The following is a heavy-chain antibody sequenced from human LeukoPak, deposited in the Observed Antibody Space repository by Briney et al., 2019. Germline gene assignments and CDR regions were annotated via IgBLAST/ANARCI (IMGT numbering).Heavy chain of an antibody. CDR2: INAGSGNT. CDR1: GVTFSSYT. CDR3: ARGNRPLRPWFDP. Sequence: ASVKVSCKTSGVTFSSYTISWVRQAPGQGLEWMGWINAGSGNTKYSQEFQGRLTITRDTSASTAYMELSSLRSEDMAVYYCARGNRPLRPWFDPWGQGTLVTVSS. V-gene: IGHV1-3*03. J-gene: IGHJ5*02. D-gene: IGHD1-14*01.